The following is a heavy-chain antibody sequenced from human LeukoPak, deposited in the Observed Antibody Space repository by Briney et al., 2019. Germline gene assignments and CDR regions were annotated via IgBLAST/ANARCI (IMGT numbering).Heavy chain of an antibody. CDR3: AKDLPPDCSGGSCYSVY. J-gene: IGHJ4*02. V-gene: IGHV3-48*03. CDR2: ISSSGSTI. D-gene: IGHD2-15*01. CDR1: GFTFSTYA. Sequence: GGSLRLSCAASGFTFSTYAMSWVRQAPGRGLEWVSYISSSGSTIYYADSVKGRFTISRDNAKNSLYLQMNSLRAEDTAVYYCAKDLPPDCSGGSCYSVYWGQGTLVTVSS.